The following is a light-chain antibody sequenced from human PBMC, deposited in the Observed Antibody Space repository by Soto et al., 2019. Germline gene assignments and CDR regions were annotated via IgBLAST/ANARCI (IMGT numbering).Light chain of an antibody. Sequence: EIVLTQSPGTLSLSPGERATLYCRASQSISSTYLAWYQQKPGQAPRLLIDGASNRATGIPDRFSGSGSGTDFTITINRLEPEDFAVYYCQQYGSSPLTFGQGPNVDIK. CDR2: GAS. CDR1: QSISSTY. CDR3: QQYGSSPLT. V-gene: IGKV3-20*01. J-gene: IGKJ1*01.